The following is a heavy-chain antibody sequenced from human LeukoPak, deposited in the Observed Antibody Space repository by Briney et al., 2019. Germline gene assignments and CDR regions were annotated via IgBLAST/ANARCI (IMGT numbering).Heavy chain of an antibody. CDR1: GFTFDDYA. J-gene: IGHJ4*02. Sequence: GGSLRLSCAASGFTFDDYAMHWVRQAPGKGLEWVSGISWNSGSIGYADSVKGRFTISRDNAKNSLYLQVNSLRAEDTALYYCAKAHRPLSVATIDYWGQGTLVTVSS. CDR2: ISWNSGSI. D-gene: IGHD5-12*01. CDR3: AKAHRPLSVATIDY. V-gene: IGHV3-9*01.